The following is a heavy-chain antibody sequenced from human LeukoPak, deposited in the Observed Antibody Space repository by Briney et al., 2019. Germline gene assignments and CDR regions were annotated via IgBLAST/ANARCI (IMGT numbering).Heavy chain of an antibody. Sequence: SETLSLTCTVSGGSISSSSYYWSWIRQPPGKGLEWIGSIYYSGSTYYNPSLKSRVTISVDTSKNQFSLKLSSVTAADTAVYYCARLQVGATLRAGSFDIWGQGTMVTVSS. CDR1: GGSISSSSYY. V-gene: IGHV4-39*01. D-gene: IGHD1-26*01. CDR3: ARLQVGATLRAGSFDI. J-gene: IGHJ3*02. CDR2: IYYSGST.